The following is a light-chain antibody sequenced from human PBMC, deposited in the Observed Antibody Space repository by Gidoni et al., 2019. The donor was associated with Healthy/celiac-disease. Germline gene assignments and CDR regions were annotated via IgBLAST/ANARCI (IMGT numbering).Light chain of an antibody. CDR1: QSVSSY. J-gene: IGKJ1*01. CDR2: DAS. Sequence: EIVLTKSPATLSLFPGERATLSCRASQSVSSYLAWYQQKPGQAPRLLIYDASNRATGIPARFSGSGSGTDFTLTISSLEPEDFAVYYCQQRSNWPPWTFGQGTKVEIK. V-gene: IGKV3-11*01. CDR3: QQRSNWPPWT.